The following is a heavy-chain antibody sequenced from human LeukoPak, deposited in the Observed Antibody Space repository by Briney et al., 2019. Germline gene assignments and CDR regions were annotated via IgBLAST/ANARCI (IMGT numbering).Heavy chain of an antibody. CDR1: GGSIRSSSYY. J-gene: IGHJ4*02. CDR2: IYYSGST. D-gene: IGHD3-9*01. CDR3: ARVGGYYDILTGYMGGFDY. V-gene: IGHV4-39*07. Sequence: SETLSLTCIVSGGSIRSSSYYWGWIRQPPGKGLEWIGSIYYSGSTYYNPSLESRVTISVDTSRNQFSLKLSSVTAADTAVYYCARVGGYYDILTGYMGGFDYWGQGTLVTVSS.